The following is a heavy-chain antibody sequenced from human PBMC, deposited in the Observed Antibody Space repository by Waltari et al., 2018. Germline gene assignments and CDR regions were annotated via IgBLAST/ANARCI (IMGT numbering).Heavy chain of an antibody. V-gene: IGHV1-69*09. CDR3: ARDLGTTVTEPYFDS. Sequence: QVQLVQSGAEVKEPGSSVKVSCKASRGTFSIYGITWLRQAPGQGLEWMGRIIHMDGVTNYAQKFQVRVTISADKSTYTAYMGLSSLTSEDTAVYFCARDLGTTVTEPYFDSWGQGTLVTVSS. CDR1: RGTFSIYG. CDR2: IIHMDGVT. D-gene: IGHD4-17*01. J-gene: IGHJ4*02.